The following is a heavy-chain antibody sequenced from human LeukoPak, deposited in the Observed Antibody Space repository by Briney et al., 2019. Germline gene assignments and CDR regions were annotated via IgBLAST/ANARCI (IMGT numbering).Heavy chain of an antibody. J-gene: IGHJ4*02. D-gene: IGHD6-19*01. CDR3: AKPSSSGYTSVWYLDY. CDR1: GFTFSTYG. Sequence: GGSLRLSCAASGFTFSTYGMHWVRQAPGKGLEGLAFIRLDGINKDYADSVKGRFTISRDNSKNTLYLQMNSLKAEDTAIYYCAKPSSSGYTSVWYLDYWGQGTLVTVSS. V-gene: IGHV3-30*02. CDR2: IRLDGINK.